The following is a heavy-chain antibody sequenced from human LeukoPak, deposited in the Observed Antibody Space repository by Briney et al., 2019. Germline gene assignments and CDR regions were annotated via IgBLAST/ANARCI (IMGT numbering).Heavy chain of an antibody. Sequence: SETLSLTCTVSGGSIGSYYWSWIRQPPGKGLEWIGYIYYSGSTNYNPSLKSRVTISVDTSKNQFSLKLSSVTAADTAVYYCARDADSGSYYNWFDPWGQGTLVTVSS. CDR1: GGSIGSYY. CDR2: IYYSGST. V-gene: IGHV4-59*01. D-gene: IGHD1-26*01. CDR3: ARDADSGSYYNWFDP. J-gene: IGHJ5*02.